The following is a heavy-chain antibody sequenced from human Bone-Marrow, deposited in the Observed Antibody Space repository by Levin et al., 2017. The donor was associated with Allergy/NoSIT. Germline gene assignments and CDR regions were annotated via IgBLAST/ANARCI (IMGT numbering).Heavy chain of an antibody. V-gene: IGHV3-53*01. J-gene: IGHJ2*01. Sequence: GGSLRLSCAASGFTVSSNYMSWVRQAPGKGLEWVSVIYSGGSTYYADSVKGRFTISRDNSKNTLYLQMNSLRAEDTAVYYCARLMDTAMVYWYFDLWGRGTLVTVSS. D-gene: IGHD5-18*01. CDR3: ARLMDTAMVYWYFDL. CDR1: GFTVSSNY. CDR2: IYSGGST.